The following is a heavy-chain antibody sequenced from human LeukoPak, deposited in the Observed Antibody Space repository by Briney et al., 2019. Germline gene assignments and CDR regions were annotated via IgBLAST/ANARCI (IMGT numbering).Heavy chain of an antibody. Sequence: GGSLRLSCAASGFTFSSYSMNWVRQAPGEGREWVSYISSSSSTIYYADSVKGRCTISRDNAKNSLYLQMNSLRAEDTAVYYCARDDYYDSSGYDKHWGQGTLVTVSS. V-gene: IGHV3-48*01. CDR3: ARDDYYDSSGYDKH. D-gene: IGHD3-22*01. J-gene: IGHJ4*02. CDR1: GFTFSSYS. CDR2: ISSSSSTI.